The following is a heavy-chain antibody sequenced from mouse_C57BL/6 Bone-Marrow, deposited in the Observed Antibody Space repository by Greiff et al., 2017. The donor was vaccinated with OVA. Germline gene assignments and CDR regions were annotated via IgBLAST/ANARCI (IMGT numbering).Heavy chain of an antibody. V-gene: IGHV3-6*01. J-gene: IGHJ4*01. Sequence: VQLQQSGPGLVKPSQSLSLTCSVTGYSITSGYYWNWIRQFPGNKLEWMGYISYDGSNNYNPSLKNRISITRDTSENQFFLKLNSVTTEDTATYNGASDYKEYAMDYWGQGTSVTVSS. CDR1: GYSITSGYY. CDR2: ISYDGSN. CDR3: ASDYKEYAMDY.